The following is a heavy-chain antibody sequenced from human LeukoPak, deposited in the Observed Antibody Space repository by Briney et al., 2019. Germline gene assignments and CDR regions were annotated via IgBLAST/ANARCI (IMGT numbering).Heavy chain of an antibody. D-gene: IGHD2/OR15-2a*01. J-gene: IGHJ4*02. CDR3: SRAHTSSCNGGPCPFCLDF. CDR2: TTRTGTT. CDR1: GGSISNTNW. V-gene: IGHV4-4*02. Sequence: PSGTLSLTCGVSGGSISNTNWWSWVRQPPGQGLEWIGETTRTGTTHYNPSLERRVTVSLDKSKNQLSLNLTSVTAADTAVYYCSRAHTSSCNGGPCPFCLDFWGQGTLVTVSS.